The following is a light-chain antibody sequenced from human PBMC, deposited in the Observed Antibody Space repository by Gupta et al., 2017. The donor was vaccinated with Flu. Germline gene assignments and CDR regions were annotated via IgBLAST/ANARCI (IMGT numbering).Light chain of an antibody. V-gene: IGKV3-20*01. CDR1: QAVSSSR. J-gene: IGKJ2*03. Sequence: GTLSLSPGERATLSCRASQAVSSSRLAWYQQKPGQAPRLLIYGASNRATGIPDRFSGSGSGTDFTLIISRLEPEDFAVYYCQQFGSSPLYSLGQGTRLEIK. CDR2: GAS. CDR3: QQFGSSPLYS.